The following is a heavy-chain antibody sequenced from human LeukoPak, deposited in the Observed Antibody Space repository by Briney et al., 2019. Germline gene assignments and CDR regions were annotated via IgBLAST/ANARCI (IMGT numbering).Heavy chain of an antibody. Sequence: PGGSLRLSCAASGFTFDDYAMHWVRQAPGKGLEWVSGISWNSGSIGYADSVKGRFTISRDNAKNSLYLQMNSLRAEDTALYYCAKTPSNYYDSSGYPFDYWGQGTLVTVSS. CDR2: ISWNSGSI. CDR1: GFTFDDYA. J-gene: IGHJ4*02. V-gene: IGHV3-9*01. D-gene: IGHD3-22*01. CDR3: AKTPSNYYDSSGYPFDY.